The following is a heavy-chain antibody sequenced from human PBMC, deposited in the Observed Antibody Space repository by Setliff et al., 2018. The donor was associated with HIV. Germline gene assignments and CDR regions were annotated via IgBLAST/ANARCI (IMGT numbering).Heavy chain of an antibody. CDR1: GGSISSYY. CDR3: ARGGRVSFTFAPFDP. CDR2: IYASGRT. V-gene: IGHV4-4*07. Sequence: SETLSLTCTVSGGSISSYYWSWIRQPAGKGLEWIGRIYASGRTNYNPSLKSRVTMSVDTSKNQFSLRLSSVTAADTAVYYCARGGRVSFTFAPFDPWGRGILVTVSS. D-gene: IGHD3-16*01. J-gene: IGHJ5*02.